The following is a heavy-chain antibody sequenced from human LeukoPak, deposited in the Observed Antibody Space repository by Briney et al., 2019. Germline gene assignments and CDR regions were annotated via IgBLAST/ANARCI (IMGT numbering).Heavy chain of an antibody. CDR3: AKGGPSSGWLFGDAFDI. J-gene: IGHJ3*02. Sequence: SGGSLRLSCAASGFTFSKYAMSWVRQAPGKGLEWVSALSGSGSTYYADSVEGRFTISRDNSKNTLYLQMNSLRAEDTAVYYCAKGGPSSGWLFGDAFDIWGQGTMVTVSS. CDR2: LSGSGST. D-gene: IGHD6-19*01. CDR1: GFTFSKYA. V-gene: IGHV3-23*01.